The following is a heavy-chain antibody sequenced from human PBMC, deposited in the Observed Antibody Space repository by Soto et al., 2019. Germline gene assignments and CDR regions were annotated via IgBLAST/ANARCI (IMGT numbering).Heavy chain of an antibody. CDR1: GFTVSNNY. CDR3: AKGGYASGRRPIYALDV. D-gene: IGHD3-10*01. V-gene: IGHV3-53*02. J-gene: IGHJ6*02. Sequence: EVQLVETGGGLIQPGGSLRLSCAASGFTVSNNYMTWVRQAPGKGLEWVAVCYSGGSIYYADSVKGRFTISRDPSKNPLDLQMNTLRADDTAVYHCAKGGYASGRRPIYALDVWGQGTTVTVS. CDR2: CYSGGSI.